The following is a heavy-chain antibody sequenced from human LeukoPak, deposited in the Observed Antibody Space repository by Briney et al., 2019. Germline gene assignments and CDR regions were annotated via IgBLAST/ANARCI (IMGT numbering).Heavy chain of an antibody. CDR2: IWYDGSNK. CDR1: GFTFSSYG. CDR3: AKERVATGHSYGFALGPFDY. Sequence: GGSLRLSCAASGFTFSSYGMHWVRQAPGKGLEWVAVIWYDGSNKYYADSVKGRFTISRDNSKNTLYLQMNSLRAEDTAVYYCAKERVATGHSYGFALGPFDYWGQGTLVTVSS. V-gene: IGHV3-33*06. J-gene: IGHJ4*02. D-gene: IGHD5-18*01.